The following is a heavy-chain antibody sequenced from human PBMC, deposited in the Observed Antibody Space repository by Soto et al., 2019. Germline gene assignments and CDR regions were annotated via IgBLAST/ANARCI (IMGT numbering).Heavy chain of an antibody. CDR3: ATELQPRREDAFDI. CDR2: IGAYDGNT. CDR1: GYTFTSYG. V-gene: IGHV1-18*01. J-gene: IGHJ3*02. Sequence: ASVKVSCKASGYTFTSYGISWVRQAPGQGLEWMGWIGAYDGNTIYAQKFQGRVTMTTDTSTDTAYMELRSLRSEDTSVYYCATELQPRREDAFDIWGQGTMVTVSS. D-gene: IGHD4-4*01.